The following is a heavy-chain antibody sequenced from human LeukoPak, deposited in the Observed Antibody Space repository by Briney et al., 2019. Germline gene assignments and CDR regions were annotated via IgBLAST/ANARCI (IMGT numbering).Heavy chain of an antibody. Sequence: GGSLRLSCAASGFTFSSYSMNWVRQAPGKGLEWVSSISSGSTYMYYADSVKGRFTISRDNAQNSVFLQMNSLRAEDTAVYYCARELYLWYFDFWGQGTLVTVSS. CDR1: GFTFSSYS. D-gene: IGHD3-16*01. J-gene: IGHJ4*02. V-gene: IGHV3-21*06. CDR3: ARELYLWYFDF. CDR2: ISSGSTYM.